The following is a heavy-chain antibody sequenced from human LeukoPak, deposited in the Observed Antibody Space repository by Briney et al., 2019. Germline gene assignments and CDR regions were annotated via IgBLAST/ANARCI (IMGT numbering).Heavy chain of an antibody. J-gene: IGHJ4*02. CDR1: GGSFSGYY. V-gene: IGHV4-34*01. CDR2: INQSGST. Sequence: KPSETLSLTCAVYGGSFSGYYWNWICQPPGKGLEWIGEINQSGSTKYSPSLKSRVTISVDTSKNQFSLKLSSVTAADTALYYCARWERGVFDYWGQGTLVTVSS. CDR3: ARWERGVFDY. D-gene: IGHD1-26*01.